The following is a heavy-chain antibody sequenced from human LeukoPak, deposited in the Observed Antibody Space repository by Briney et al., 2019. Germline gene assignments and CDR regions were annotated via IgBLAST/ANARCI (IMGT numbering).Heavy chain of an antibody. CDR1: GGSFSGYY. CDR3: ARCSWQWRTHWFDP. D-gene: IGHD6-19*01. Sequence: SETLSLTCAVYGGSFSGYYWSWLRQPPGKGLEWIGEINHSGSTNYNPSLKSRVTISVDTSKNQFSLKLSSVTAADTAVYYCARCSWQWRTHWFDPGARKPWSPSPQ. J-gene: IGHJ5*02. V-gene: IGHV4-34*01. CDR2: INHSGST.